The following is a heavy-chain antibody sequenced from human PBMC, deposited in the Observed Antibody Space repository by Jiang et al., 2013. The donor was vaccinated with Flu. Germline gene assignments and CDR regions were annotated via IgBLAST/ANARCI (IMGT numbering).Heavy chain of an antibody. CDR3: ARHPPMGSSGWYVWFDP. J-gene: IGHJ5*02. D-gene: IGHD6-19*01. Sequence: EWIGYIYYSGSTNYNPSLKSRVTISVDTSKNQFSLKLSSVTAADTAVYYCARHPPMGSSGWYVWFDPWGQGTLVTVSS. V-gene: IGHV4-59*08. CDR2: IYYSGST.